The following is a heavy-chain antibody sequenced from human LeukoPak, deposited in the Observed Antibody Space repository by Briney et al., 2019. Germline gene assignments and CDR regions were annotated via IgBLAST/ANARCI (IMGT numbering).Heavy chain of an antibody. J-gene: IGHJ4*02. CDR2: INFIGRT. V-gene: IGHV4-39*01. CDR3: ARLTKGRYFDYIFAF. D-gene: IGHD3-9*01. Sequence: SETLSLTCTVSGFSVSDPLSYWGWVRQPPGKGLEWIAEINFIGRTSYDSSLNSRVTMSVDPSKNQFSLKMTSVSAADTAVYFCARLTKGRYFDYIFAFWGQGILVTVSS. CDR1: GFSVSDPLSY.